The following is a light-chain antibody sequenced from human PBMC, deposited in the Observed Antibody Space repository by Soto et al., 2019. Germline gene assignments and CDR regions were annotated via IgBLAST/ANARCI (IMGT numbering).Light chain of an antibody. J-gene: IGKJ5*01. CDR1: QSVAGS. Sequence: EFVLTQAPATLSLSPGERSILSCRASQSVAGSLAWYQQKPGQAPXXLIYDISTRAAAIPARFIVIGSGTDFTLTVSSLEPEDSALDDCQQRSNRITFGQGTRLEI. CDR2: DIS. CDR3: QQRSNRIT. V-gene: IGKV3-11*01.